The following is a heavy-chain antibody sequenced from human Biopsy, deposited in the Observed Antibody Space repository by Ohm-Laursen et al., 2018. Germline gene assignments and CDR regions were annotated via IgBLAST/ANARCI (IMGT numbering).Heavy chain of an antibody. J-gene: IGHJ3*01. Sequence: SETLSLTCGVYGGSFSGYYCSWIRQPPGKGLEWIGEINDSGRTNYNPSLRSRVTMSVDTSKKQLSLRLRSVTAADTAMYYCASVVLGPTNDAFDLWGQGTMVVVSS. CDR2: INDSGRT. V-gene: IGHV4-34*01. CDR1: GGSFSGYY. CDR3: ASVVLGPTNDAFDL. D-gene: IGHD3-22*01.